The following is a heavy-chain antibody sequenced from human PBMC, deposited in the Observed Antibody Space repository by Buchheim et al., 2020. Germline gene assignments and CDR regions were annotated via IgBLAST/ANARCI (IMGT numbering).Heavy chain of an antibody. V-gene: IGHV1-69*06. D-gene: IGHD3-3*01. CDR2: IIPTFDTA. CDR1: GGTFSSYA. J-gene: IGHJ6*02. Sequence: QVQLVQSGVEVKKPGSSVKVSCKASGGTFSSYAISWVRQAPGQGLEWMGGIIPTFDTANYAQKFQGRVTITADKSTSTAYMELSSLRSEDTAVYYCASSYTIFGVVIRGEYYYYGMDVWGQGTT. CDR3: ASSYTIFGVVIRGEYYYYGMDV.